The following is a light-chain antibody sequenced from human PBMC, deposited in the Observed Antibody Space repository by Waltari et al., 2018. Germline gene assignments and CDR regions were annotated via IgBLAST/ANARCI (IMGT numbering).Light chain of an antibody. V-gene: IGKV4-1*01. Sequence: DIVMTQSPDSLAVSLGERATINFQSSQSVFYNSDNKNNLAWYQQKPGQPPKLLIYWASTRQSGVPDRFSGSGSGTDFTLTISSLQAEDVAVYYCQQYYSPLWTFGQGTKVEIK. J-gene: IGKJ1*01. CDR2: WAS. CDR3: QQYYSPLWT. CDR1: QSVFYNSDNKNN.